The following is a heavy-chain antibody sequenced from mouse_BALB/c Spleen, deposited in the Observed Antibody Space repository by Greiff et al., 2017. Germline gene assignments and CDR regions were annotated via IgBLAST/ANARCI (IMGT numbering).Heavy chain of an antibody. J-gene: IGHJ4*01. CDR1: GFSLTSYG. CDR3: ARNPYYYGYYAMDY. D-gene: IGHD1-2*01. V-gene: IGHV2-2*02. Sequence: VKLMESGPGLVQPSQSLSITCTVSGFSLTSYGVHWVRQSPGKGLEWLGVIWSGGSTDYNAAFISRLSISKDNSKSQVFFKMNSLQANDTAIYYCARNPYYYGYYAMDYWGQGTSVTVSS. CDR2: IWSGGST.